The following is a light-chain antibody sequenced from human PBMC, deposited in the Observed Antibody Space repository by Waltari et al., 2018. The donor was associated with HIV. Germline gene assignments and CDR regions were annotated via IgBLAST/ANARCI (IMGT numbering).Light chain of an antibody. V-gene: IGLV2-23*02. CDR2: DVS. Sequence: QSALTQPASVSGSPGQSITISCTGASSDVGGYTYVSWYQHHPGKAPKLMIYDVSVRPSGVSNRFSGSKSGNTASLTISGLQAEDEADYYCCSYAGSSTLLFGGGTKVTVL. J-gene: IGLJ3*02. CDR1: SSDVGGYTY. CDR3: CSYAGSSTLL.